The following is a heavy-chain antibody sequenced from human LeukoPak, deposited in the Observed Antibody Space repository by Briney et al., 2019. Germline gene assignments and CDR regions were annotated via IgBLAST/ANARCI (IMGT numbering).Heavy chain of an antibody. CDR3: ASTPGGSSGWSN. J-gene: IGHJ4*02. V-gene: IGHV5-51*01. CDR1: GYSFTSYW. CDR2: IYAGVSDT. Sequence: GESLKISCESSGYSFTSYWIGWVRQMPGKGLEWMGIIYAGVSDTRYSPSFQGPVTISVDKSISTAYLQWSNLKASDTATYYCASTPGGSSGWSNWGQGTLVTVSS. D-gene: IGHD6-19*01.